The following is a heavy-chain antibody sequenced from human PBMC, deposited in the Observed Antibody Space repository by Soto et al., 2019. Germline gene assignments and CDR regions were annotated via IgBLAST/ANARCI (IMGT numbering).Heavy chain of an antibody. Sequence: QVQLQQWGPGLLKPSETLSLACAVYGGSFSGYYWSWIHHPPGKGLEWIGEIDHRGSANYNPSLKSRVTISVDTSKNQFSLKLTSVAAADTAVYYCARRGGGNYPYYFDYWGQGTPLTVSS. CDR2: IDHRGSA. V-gene: IGHV4-34*01. J-gene: IGHJ4*02. CDR1: GGSFSGYY. D-gene: IGHD2-21*01. CDR3: ARRGGGNYPYYFDY.